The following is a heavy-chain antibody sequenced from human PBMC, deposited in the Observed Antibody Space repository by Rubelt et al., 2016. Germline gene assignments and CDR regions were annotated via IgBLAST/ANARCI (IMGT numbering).Heavy chain of an antibody. Sequence: NGAGYSFTNYWIGWVRQMPGKGLEWMGIIYPDDSDTRYSPSFQGQVTISADKSISTAYLQWSSLKASDTAMYYCARLGDTAFGWMDVWGQGTTVTVSS. CDR2: IYPDDSDT. J-gene: IGHJ6*02. V-gene: IGHV5-51*01. CDR3: ARLGDTAFGWMDV. D-gene: IGHD5-18*01. CDR1: GYSFTNYW.